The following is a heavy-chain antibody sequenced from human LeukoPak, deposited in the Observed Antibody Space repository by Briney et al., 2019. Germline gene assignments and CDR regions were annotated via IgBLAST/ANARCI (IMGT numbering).Heavy chain of an antibody. J-gene: IGHJ3*02. CDR3: AKDLHAWIQLWSGLDAFDI. CDR2: IRYDGSNK. V-gene: IGHV3-30*02. D-gene: IGHD5-18*01. CDR1: AFTFSSYG. Sequence: QPGGSLRLSCAASAFTFSSYGMHWVRQAPGKGLEWVAFIRYDGSNKYYADSVKGRFTISRDNSKNTLYLQMNSLRAEDTAVYYCAKDLHAWIQLWSGLDAFDIWGQGTMVTVSS.